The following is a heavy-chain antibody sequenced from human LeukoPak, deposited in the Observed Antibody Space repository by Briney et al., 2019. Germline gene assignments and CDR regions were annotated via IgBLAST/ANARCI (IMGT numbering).Heavy chain of an antibody. D-gene: IGHD6-19*01. CDR2: INPNSGGT. CDR3: ARDPVGYSSGSVDY. J-gene: IGHJ4*02. CDR1: GYTFTGYY. Sequence: AASVKVSCKASGYTFTGYYMHWVRQAPGQGLEWMGWINPNSGGTNYAQKFQGRVTMTRDTSISTAYMELSRLRSDDTAVYYCARDPVGYSSGSVDYWGQGTLVTVSS. V-gene: IGHV1-2*02.